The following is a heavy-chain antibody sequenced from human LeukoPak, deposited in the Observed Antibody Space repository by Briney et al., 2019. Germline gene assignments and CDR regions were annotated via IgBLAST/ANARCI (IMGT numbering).Heavy chain of an antibody. Sequence: SGPTLVKPTQTLTLTCTFSGFSLSTSGVGVGLIRQPPGKALEWLALIYWNDDKRYSPSLKSRLTITKDTSKNQVVLTMTNMDPVDTATYYCAHTTTVVTVDYWGQGTLVTVSS. CDR2: IYWNDDK. CDR3: AHTTTVVTVDY. CDR1: GFSLSTSGVG. J-gene: IGHJ4*02. V-gene: IGHV2-5*01. D-gene: IGHD4-23*01.